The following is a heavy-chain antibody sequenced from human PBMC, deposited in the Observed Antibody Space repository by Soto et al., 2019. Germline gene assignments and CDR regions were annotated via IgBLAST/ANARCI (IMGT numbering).Heavy chain of an antibody. CDR1: ASSIGSAYF. V-gene: IGHV4-38-2*01. CDR3: ARTWLDGGTPADAFDI. D-gene: IGHD2-15*01. J-gene: IGHJ3*02. Sequence: SETLSLTCAVSASSIGSAYFWGWIRQPPGKGLEWIATIFHTGGTYYNPSLKSRVTISVDTSNNQFSLRLNSVTAADTALYFCARTWLDGGTPADAFDIWGQGTMVTVSS. CDR2: IFHTGGT.